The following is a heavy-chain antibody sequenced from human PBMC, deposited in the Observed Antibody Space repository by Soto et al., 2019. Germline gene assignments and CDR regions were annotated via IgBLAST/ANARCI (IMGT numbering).Heavy chain of an antibody. CDR3: ARVPTYYYDYIWGSYRYMSDYYYYYMDV. D-gene: IGHD3-16*02. V-gene: IGHV4-59*01. CDR2: IYYSGST. CDR1: GGSISSYY. Sequence: SETLSLTCTVSGGSISSYYWSWIRQPPGKGLEWIGYIYYSGSTNYNPSLKSRVTISVDTSKNQFSLKLGSVTAADTAVYYCARVPTYYYDYIWGSYRYMSDYYYYYMDVWGKGTTVTVSS. J-gene: IGHJ6*03.